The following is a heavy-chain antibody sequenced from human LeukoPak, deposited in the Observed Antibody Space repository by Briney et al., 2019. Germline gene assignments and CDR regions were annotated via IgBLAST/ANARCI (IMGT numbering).Heavy chain of an antibody. V-gene: IGHV4-59*01. D-gene: IGHD6-19*01. CDR2: ISNSGSS. J-gene: IGHJ4*02. CDR3: ARERPVYSSGLFDY. CDR1: DAPISSDY. Sequence: SETLSLTCTVSDAPISSDYWNWIRQPPGKGLEWIGYISNSGSSNYNPSLKSRVTISVDTSKNQFSLKLSSVTAADTAVYYCARERPVYSSGLFDYWGQGTLVTVSS.